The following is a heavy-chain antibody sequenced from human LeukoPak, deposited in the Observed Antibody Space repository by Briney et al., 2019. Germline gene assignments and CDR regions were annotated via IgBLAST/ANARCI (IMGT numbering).Heavy chain of an antibody. CDR2: MYYTGTT. J-gene: IGHJ4*02. V-gene: IGHV4-39*01. CDR3: ARIGRGTYYTHFDY. D-gene: IGHD3-10*01. Sequence: PSETLSLTCTVSGGSISSSNYYWGWIRQPPGKGLEWIGSMYYTGTTYYKPSFKSRVTISEDTSKNQFSLKLSSVTAADTAVYYCARIGRGTYYTHFDYWGQGTLVTVSS. CDR1: GGSISSSNYY.